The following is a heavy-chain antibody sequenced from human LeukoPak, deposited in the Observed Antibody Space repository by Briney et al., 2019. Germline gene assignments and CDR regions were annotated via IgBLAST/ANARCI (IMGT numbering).Heavy chain of an antibody. V-gene: IGHV3-7*01. Sequence: GGSLRLSCAAPGFSSSSNWMGWVRQAPGKGLEWVAHIKRDGSQKYYLDSVKGRFTISRDNAKNSLYLQMNSLRVEDTAVYYCARLGLEVGGPNWFDPWGQGTLVTVSS. J-gene: IGHJ5*02. CDR3: ARLGLEVGGPNWFDP. D-gene: IGHD1-1*01. CDR2: IKRDGSQK. CDR1: GFSSSSNW.